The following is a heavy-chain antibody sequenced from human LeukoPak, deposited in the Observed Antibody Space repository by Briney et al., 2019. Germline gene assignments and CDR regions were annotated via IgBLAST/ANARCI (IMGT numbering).Heavy chain of an antibody. CDR3: ARLIITGYYFDY. J-gene: IGHJ4*02. CDR1: GGSFSGYY. CDR2: INHSGST. V-gene: IGHV4-34*01. D-gene: IGHD3-16*01. Sequence: SETLSLTCAVYGGSFSGYYWSWIRQPPGKGLEWIGEINHSGSTNYNPSLKSRVTISVDTSKNQFSLKLSPVTAADTAVFYCARLIITGYYFDYWGQGTLVTVSS.